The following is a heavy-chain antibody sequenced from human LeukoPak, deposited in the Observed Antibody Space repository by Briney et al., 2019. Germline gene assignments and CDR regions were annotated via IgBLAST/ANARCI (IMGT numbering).Heavy chain of an antibody. CDR2: ISNSGST. CDR1: GGSINSHY. J-gene: IGHJ6*03. Sequence: PSETLSLTCTVSGGSINSHYWTWIRHSPVKGLEWIGDISNSGSTSYNPSLKSRVTISIDTSKNQFSLKLSSVTAADTAVYYCGRDALVGYFSYYYMDVWGKGTTVTVSS. CDR3: GRDALVGYFSYYYMDV. V-gene: IGHV4-59*11. D-gene: IGHD2-15*01.